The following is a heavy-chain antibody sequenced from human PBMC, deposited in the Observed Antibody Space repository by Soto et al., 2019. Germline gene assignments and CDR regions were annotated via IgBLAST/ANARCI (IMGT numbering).Heavy chain of an antibody. Sequence: QVQLQQWGAGLLKPSETLSLTCAVYGGSFSGYYWCWIRHPPRKGLEWIGEINHSGSTNYNPSLKIRVTISVDTSKNQFSPKLSSVTAADTAVYYCARAYSSSYVFGYWGQGTLVTVSS. J-gene: IGHJ4*02. CDR2: INHSGST. CDR1: GGSFSGYY. V-gene: IGHV4-34*01. CDR3: ARAYSSSYVFGY. D-gene: IGHD6-6*01.